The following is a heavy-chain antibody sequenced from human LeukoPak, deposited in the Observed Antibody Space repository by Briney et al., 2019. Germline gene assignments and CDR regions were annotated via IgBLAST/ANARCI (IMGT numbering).Heavy chain of an antibody. CDR3: GKTTVGYSSGQKPAWPVDF. V-gene: IGHV3-23*01. D-gene: IGHD5-18*01. J-gene: IGHJ4*02. CDR2: IFGSGGSP. Sequence: PGGSLRLSCEASGCTFGSHAMYWVRQAPGKGLEWVAGIFGSGGSPHYADSVKGRFTISRDNPRNTVYLQINSLRDDDTAVYYCGKTTVGYSSGQKPAWPVDFWGQGTLVTVSS. CDR1: GCTFGSHA.